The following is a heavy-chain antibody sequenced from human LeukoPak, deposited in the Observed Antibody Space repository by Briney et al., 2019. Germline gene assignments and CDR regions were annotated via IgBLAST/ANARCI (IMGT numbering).Heavy chain of an antibody. Sequence: HSGGSLRLSCAASRFTFSTYAMNWVRQAPGKGLEWVSYISRSSGTIYYADSVKGRFTISRDNAKNSLYLQMNSLRAEDTAVYYCAKETLFHDMDVWGQGTTVTVSS. V-gene: IGHV3-48*01. CDR3: AKETLFHDMDV. D-gene: IGHD2-21*01. CDR1: RFTFSTYA. CDR2: ISRSSGTI. J-gene: IGHJ6*02.